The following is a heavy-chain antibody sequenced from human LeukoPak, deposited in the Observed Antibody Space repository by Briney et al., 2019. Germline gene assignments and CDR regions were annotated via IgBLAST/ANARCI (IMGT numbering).Heavy chain of an antibody. V-gene: IGHV1-18*01. D-gene: IGHD6-19*01. Sequence: ASVKVSCKASGYTFTTYGISWLRQAPGQGLEWMGWISAYNGNTSYSQKLQGRVTMTTDTSTSTAYMELRSLRSDDTAVYYCARDDGAVAPFDNWGQGTLVTVSS. J-gene: IGHJ4*02. CDR3: ARDDGAVAPFDN. CDR2: ISAYNGNT. CDR1: GYTFTTYG.